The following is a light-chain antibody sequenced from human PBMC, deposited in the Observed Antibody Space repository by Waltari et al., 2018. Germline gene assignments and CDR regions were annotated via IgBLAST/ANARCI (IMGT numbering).Light chain of an antibody. V-gene: IGKV4-1*01. J-gene: IGKJ1*01. CDR3: QQYYDIPWT. CDR2: WAS. CDR1: QSVLYSSHSQNY. Sequence: NCKSSQSVLYSSHSQNYLAWYQQKPGQPPKLLIYWASARESGVPDRFSGSESGTDFTLTISSLQAEDVAVYYCQQYYDIPWTFGQGTKVEIK.